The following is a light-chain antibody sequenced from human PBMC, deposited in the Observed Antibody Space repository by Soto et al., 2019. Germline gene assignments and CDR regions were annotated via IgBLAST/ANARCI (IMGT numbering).Light chain of an antibody. V-gene: IGKV1-27*01. Sequence: DIQMTQSPSSLSASVGDRVTITCRASQGVSNYLAWYQQKPGKVPRLLIYSASNLESGVPSRFSGSGSGTDFTLTISSLQPGDVATYYCQKYDSAPVTFGGGTKVEIK. J-gene: IGKJ4*01. CDR1: QGVSNY. CDR2: SAS. CDR3: QKYDSAPVT.